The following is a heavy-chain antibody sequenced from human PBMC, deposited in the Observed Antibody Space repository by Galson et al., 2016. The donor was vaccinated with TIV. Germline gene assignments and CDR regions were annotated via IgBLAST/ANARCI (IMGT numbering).Heavy chain of an antibody. D-gene: IGHD2-15*01. CDR3: ARDQDSGAYFNY. J-gene: IGHJ4*02. CDR1: GGSISSNGIF. CDR2: IYHSGST. Sequence: TLSLTCTVSGGSISSNGIFWSWIRQHPGKGLEWIGYIYHSGSTHYNPSLKSRVAMSVDTSKNQFSLTLTSVTAADTAVYYCARDQDSGAYFNYWGLGTLVTVSS. V-gene: IGHV4-31*03.